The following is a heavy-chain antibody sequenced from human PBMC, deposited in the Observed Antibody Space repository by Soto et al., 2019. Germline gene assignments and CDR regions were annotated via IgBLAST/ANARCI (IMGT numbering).Heavy chain of an antibody. CDR3: ARGFLEIQRRGPETHYYMDV. D-gene: IGHD5-18*01. V-gene: IGHV1-8*01. Sequence: ASVKVSCKASGYTFTSYDINWVRQATGQGLEWMGWMNPNSGNTGYAQKFQGRVTMTRNTSISTAYMELSSLRSEDTAVYYCARGFLEIQRRGPETHYYMDVWGKGTTVTVSS. J-gene: IGHJ6*03. CDR1: GYTFTSYD. CDR2: MNPNSGNT.